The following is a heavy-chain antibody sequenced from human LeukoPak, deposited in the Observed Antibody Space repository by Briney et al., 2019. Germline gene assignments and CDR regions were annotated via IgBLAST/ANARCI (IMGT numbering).Heavy chain of an antibody. CDR2: IIPIFGTA. CDR3: ARESASGSYGY. CDR1: GGTFSSYA. J-gene: IGHJ4*02. V-gene: IGHV1-69*05. D-gene: IGHD1-26*01. Sequence: GASVKVSCKASGGTFSSYAISWVRQAPGRGLEWMGGIIPIFGTANYAQKFQGRVTITRDTSASTAYMELSSLRSEDMAVYYCARESASGSYGYWGQGTLVTVSS.